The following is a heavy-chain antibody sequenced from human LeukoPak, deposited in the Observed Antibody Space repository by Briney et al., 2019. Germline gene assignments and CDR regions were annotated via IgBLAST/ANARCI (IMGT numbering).Heavy chain of an antibody. Sequence: GGSLRLSCAASGFTFSSYAMSWVRQAPGKGLEWVANIKKDGSEKYYVDSVKGRFTISRDNAKTSLYLQMNSLRAEDTAVYYCARHLSGITGYTYGRGIDYWGQGTLVTVSS. V-gene: IGHV3-7*01. CDR2: IKKDGSEK. D-gene: IGHD5-18*01. CDR3: ARHLSGITGYTYGRGIDY. J-gene: IGHJ4*02. CDR1: GFTFSSYA.